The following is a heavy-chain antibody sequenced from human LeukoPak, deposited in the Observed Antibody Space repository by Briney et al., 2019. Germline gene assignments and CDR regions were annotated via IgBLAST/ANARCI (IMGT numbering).Heavy chain of an antibody. CDR2: IYYSGST. J-gene: IGHJ1*01. D-gene: IGHD1-1*01. Sequence: PSETLSLTCTVSGGSISSYYWSWIRQPPGKGLEWIGYIYYSGSTNYNPSLKSRVTISVDTSKNQFSLKLSSVTAADTAVYYCARTQGTLYFQRWGQGTLVTVSS. V-gene: IGHV4-59*01. CDR3: ARTQGTLYFQR. CDR1: GGSISSYY.